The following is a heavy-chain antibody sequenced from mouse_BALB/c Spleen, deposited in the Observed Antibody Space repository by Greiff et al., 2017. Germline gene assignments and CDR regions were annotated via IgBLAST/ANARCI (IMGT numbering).Heavy chain of an antibody. V-gene: IGHV5-4*02. J-gene: IGHJ2*01. CDR3: ARDGIYYGSSPFDY. CDR2: ISDGGSYT. D-gene: IGHD1-1*01. CDR1: GFTFSDYY. Sequence: EVKLEESGGGLVKPGGSLKLSCAASGFTFSDYYMYWVRQTPEKRLEWVATISDGGSYTYYPDSVKGRFTISRDNAKNNLYLQMSSLKSEDTAMYYCARDGIYYGSSPFDYWGQGTTLTVSS.